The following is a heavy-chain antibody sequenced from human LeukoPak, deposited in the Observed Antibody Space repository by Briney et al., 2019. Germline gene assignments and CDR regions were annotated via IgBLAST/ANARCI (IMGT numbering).Heavy chain of an antibody. CDR3: ARDPHSSGTFDY. D-gene: IGHD3-22*01. CDR2: INSNGIST. Sequence: GGSLRLSCSASGFTFSGYAMHWVRQAPGKGLESVPSINSNGISTYYADSVKGRFTISRDHAKSSLYLQMNSLRAEDTAVYYCARDPHSSGTFDYWGQGTLVTVSS. CDR1: GFTFSGYA. J-gene: IGHJ4*02. V-gene: IGHV3-64*04.